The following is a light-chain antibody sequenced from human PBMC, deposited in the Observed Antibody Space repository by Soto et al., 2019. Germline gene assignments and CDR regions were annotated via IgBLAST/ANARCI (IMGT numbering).Light chain of an antibody. CDR1: HSVSSNY. CDR3: QQYADSPRT. CDR2: DAS. V-gene: IGKV3D-20*01. J-gene: IGKJ1*01. Sequence: EIVLTQSPATLSLSPGERATLSCGASHSVSSNYLAWYQQKPGLAPRLLIYDASSRATGVPDRFSGSGSGTDFTLTISRLEPEDFAVYYCQQYADSPRTFGQGTKVETK.